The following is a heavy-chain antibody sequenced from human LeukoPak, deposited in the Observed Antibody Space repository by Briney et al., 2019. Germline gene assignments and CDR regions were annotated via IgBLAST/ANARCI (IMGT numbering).Heavy chain of an antibody. CDR2: ISGSGSRT. CDR3: AKDGGTALVDY. V-gene: IGHV3-23*01. CDR1: GFTFYNYA. Sequence: PGGSLRLSCAASGFTFYNYAMSWVRQAPGKGLEWVSGISGSGSRTYYADSVKGRFTISRDNSKNTLYVQMNSLRAEDTAVYYCAKDGGTALVDYWGQGTLVTVSS. J-gene: IGHJ4*02. D-gene: IGHD1-26*01.